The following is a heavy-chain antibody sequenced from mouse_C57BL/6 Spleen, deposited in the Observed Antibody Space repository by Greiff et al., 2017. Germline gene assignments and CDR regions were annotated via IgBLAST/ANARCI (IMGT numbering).Heavy chain of an antibody. CDR1: GFTFSDYG. CDR2: ISSGSSTI. Sequence: EVQLVESGGGLVKPGGSLKLSCAASGFTFSDYGMHWVRQAPEKGLEWVAYISSGSSTIYYAETVKGRFTISRDNAKNTLFLQMTSLRSEDTAMYYCARAYGYYFDYWGQGTTLTVSS. V-gene: IGHV5-17*01. CDR3: ARAYGYYFDY. J-gene: IGHJ2*01. D-gene: IGHD1-1*01.